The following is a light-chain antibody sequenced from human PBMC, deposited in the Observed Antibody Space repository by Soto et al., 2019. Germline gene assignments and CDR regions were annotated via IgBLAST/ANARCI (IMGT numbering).Light chain of an antibody. Sequence: EIVLRQSPGTLSLSPGERATISCRASQRVSSSFLAWYQHKVGQAPRLLIYGASSRATGIPYRFSGSGSGTDFTLTISSLEPEDFAVYHCQQYGSSPPTFGQGTKVDIK. CDR3: QQYGSSPPT. V-gene: IGKV3-20*01. J-gene: IGKJ1*01. CDR2: GAS. CDR1: QRVSSSF.